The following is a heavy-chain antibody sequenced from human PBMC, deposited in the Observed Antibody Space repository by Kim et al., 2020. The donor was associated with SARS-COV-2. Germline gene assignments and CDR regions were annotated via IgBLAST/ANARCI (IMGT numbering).Heavy chain of an antibody. CDR3: AREDDCGGGSCYYY. V-gene: IGHV1-46*01. Sequence: AQKCQGRVTMTRDKSTSTVYMELSSLGSEDTAVYYCAREDDCGGGSCYYYWGQGTLVTVSS. J-gene: IGHJ4*02. D-gene: IGHD2-15*01.